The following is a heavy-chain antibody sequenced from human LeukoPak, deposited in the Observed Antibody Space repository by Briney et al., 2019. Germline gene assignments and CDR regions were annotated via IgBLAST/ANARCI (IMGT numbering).Heavy chain of an antibody. D-gene: IGHD3-9*01. CDR3: AKVIYYDILTGIDY. Sequence: PGRSLRLPCAASGFTFSSYGMHWVRQASGKGLEWVAVISYDGSNKYYADSVKGRFTISRDNSKNTLYLQMNSLRAEDTAVYYCAKVIYYDILTGIDYWGQGTLVTVSS. CDR1: GFTFSSYG. J-gene: IGHJ4*02. CDR2: ISYDGSNK. V-gene: IGHV3-30*18.